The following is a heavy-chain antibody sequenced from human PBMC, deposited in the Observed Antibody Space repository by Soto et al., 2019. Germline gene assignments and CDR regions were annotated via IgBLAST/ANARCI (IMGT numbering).Heavy chain of an antibody. CDR2: ISGSGGST. D-gene: IGHD2-15*01. CDR1: GYTFRSHA. J-gene: IGHJ6*04. Sequence: GGSVGLACGASGYTFRSHAMRCVPRAPGKGLEWVSAISGSGGSTYYADSVKGRFTISRDNSKNTLYLQMNSLRAEDTAVYYCAKGESGFSVAAGLDVWGRGSTVAVSS. V-gene: IGHV3-23*01. CDR3: AKGESGFSVAAGLDV.